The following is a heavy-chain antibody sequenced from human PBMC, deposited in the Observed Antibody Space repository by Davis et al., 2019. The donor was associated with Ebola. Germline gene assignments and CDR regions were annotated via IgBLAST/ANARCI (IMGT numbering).Heavy chain of an antibody. CDR2: IYYSGST. V-gene: IGHV4-59*08. CDR3: VRMTGTTHPVDY. Sequence: GSLRLSCTVSGGSISSYYWSWIRQPPGKGLEWIGYIYYSGSTHYNPSLKSPVTMSVDTSKNQFSLKLRFVTAADTAVYYCVRMTGTTHPVDYWGQGTVVTVSS. CDR1: GGSISSYY. D-gene: IGHD1-7*01. J-gene: IGHJ4*02.